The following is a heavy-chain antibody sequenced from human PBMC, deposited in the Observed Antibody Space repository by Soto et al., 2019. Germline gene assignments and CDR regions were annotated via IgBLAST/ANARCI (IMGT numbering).Heavy chain of an antibody. V-gene: IGHV1-3*01. J-gene: IGHJ6*02. CDR1: GYTFTSYA. Sequence: GASVKVSCKASGYTFTSYAMHWVRQAPGQRLEWMGWINAGNGNTKYSQKFQGRVTITRDTSASTAYMELSSLRSEDTAVYYCARGTYLDIVVGMMDVWGQGTTVTGYS. CDR3: ARGTYLDIVVGMMDV. D-gene: IGHD2-2*01. CDR2: INAGNGNT.